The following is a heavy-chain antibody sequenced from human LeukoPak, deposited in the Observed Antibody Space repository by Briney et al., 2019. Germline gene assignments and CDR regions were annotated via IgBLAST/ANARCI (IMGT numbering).Heavy chain of an antibody. D-gene: IGHD3-22*01. V-gene: IGHV3-30-3*01. CDR1: GFTLSSYA. CDR3: ARSPGSSGYYPHFDY. CDR2: ISYDGSNK. J-gene: IGHJ4*02. Sequence: GGSLRLSCAASGFTLSSYAMHWVRQAPGKGLEWVAVISYDGSNKYYADSVKGRFTISRDNSKNTLYLQMNSLRAEDTAVYYCARSPGSSGYYPHFDYWGQGTLVTVSS.